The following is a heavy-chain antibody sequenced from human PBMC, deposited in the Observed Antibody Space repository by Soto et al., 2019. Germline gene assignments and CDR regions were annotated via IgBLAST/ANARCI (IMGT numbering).Heavy chain of an antibody. J-gene: IGHJ6*02. CDR3: ARDEAAAGYYYYGMDV. V-gene: IGHV3-30*03. Sequence: PGGSLRLSCAASGFTFSSYGMHWVRQGPGKGLEWVAVISYDGSNKYYADSVKGRFTISRDNSKNTLYLQMNSLRAEDTAVYYCARDEAAAGYYYYGMDVWGQGTTVTVSS. CDR1: GFTFSSYG. CDR2: ISYDGSNK. D-gene: IGHD6-13*01.